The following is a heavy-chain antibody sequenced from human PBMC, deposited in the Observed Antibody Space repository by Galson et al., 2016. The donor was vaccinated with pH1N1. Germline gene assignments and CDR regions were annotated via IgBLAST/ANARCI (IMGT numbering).Heavy chain of an antibody. D-gene: IGHD2-15*01. V-gene: IGHV4-31*01. Sequence: TLSLTCTVSGGSMTSGHYYWSWIRQLPDKGLEWIGYIYYGGKTYSNPSLKSLLTISVDTSKNQFSLNLNSVPAAVPAVYYCARDHCSGGSCYSGFDPWGQGILVTGSS. CDR3: ARDHCSGGSCYSGFDP. J-gene: IGHJ5*02. CDR2: IYYGGKT. CDR1: GGSMTSGHYY.